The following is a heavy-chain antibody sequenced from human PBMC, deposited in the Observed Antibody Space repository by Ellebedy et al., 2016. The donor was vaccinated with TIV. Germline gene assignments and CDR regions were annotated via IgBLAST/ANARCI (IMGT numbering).Heavy chain of an antibody. CDR2: INPSGGST. V-gene: IGHV1-46*01. CDR1: GYTFTSYY. D-gene: IGHD3-10*01. Sequence: AASVKVSCKASGYTFTSYYMHWVRQAPGQGLEWMGIINPSGGSTSYAQKFQGRVTMTRDTSTSTVYMELSSLRSEDTAVYYCARDLGVRGATYRPNWFDPWGQGTLVTVSS. CDR3: ARDLGVRGATYRPNWFDP. J-gene: IGHJ5*02.